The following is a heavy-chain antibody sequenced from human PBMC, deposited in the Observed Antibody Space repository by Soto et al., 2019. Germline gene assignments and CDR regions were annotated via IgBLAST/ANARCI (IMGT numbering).Heavy chain of an antibody. CDR3: ARAPSWWGATVDY. CDR1: GGTFSSYA. J-gene: IGHJ4*02. CDR2: IIPIFGTA. Sequence: GASVKVSCKASGGTFSSYAISWARQAPGQGLEWMGGIIPIFGTANYAQKFQGRVTITADESTSTAYMELSSLRSEDTAVYYCARAPSWWGATVDYWGQGTLVTVSS. V-gene: IGHV1-69*13. D-gene: IGHD1-26*01.